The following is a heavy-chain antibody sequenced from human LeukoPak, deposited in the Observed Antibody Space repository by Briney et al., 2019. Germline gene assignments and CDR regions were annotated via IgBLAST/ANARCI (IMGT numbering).Heavy chain of an antibody. CDR1: GYTFTSYG. V-gene: IGHV1-2*06. CDR2: INPNSGGT. D-gene: IGHD3-22*01. CDR3: ARDQDYYDSSGGVDY. J-gene: IGHJ4*02. Sequence: ASVKVSCKASGYTFTSYGISWVRQAPGQGLEWMGRINPNSGGTNYAQKFQGRVTMTRDTSISTAYMELSRLRSDDTAVYYCARDQDYYDSSGGVDYWGQGTLVTVSS.